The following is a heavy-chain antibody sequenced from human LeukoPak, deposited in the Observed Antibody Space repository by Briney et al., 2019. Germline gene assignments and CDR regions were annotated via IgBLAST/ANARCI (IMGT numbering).Heavy chain of an antibody. CDR3: ARNYYDSSAYYYFDY. Sequence: GGSLRLSCAASGFTFSSYSMNWVRQAPGKGLEWVSSISSSSSYIYYADSVKGRFTISRDNSKNTLYLQMNSLRAEDTAVYYCARNYYDSSAYYYFDYWGQGTLVTVSS. CDR1: GFTFSSYS. CDR2: ISSSSSYI. D-gene: IGHD3-22*01. J-gene: IGHJ4*02. V-gene: IGHV3-21*01.